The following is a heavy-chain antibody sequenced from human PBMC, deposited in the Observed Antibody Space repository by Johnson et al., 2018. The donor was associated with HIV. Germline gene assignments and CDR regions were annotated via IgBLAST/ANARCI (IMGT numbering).Heavy chain of an antibody. Sequence: QVQLVESGGGVVQPGGSLRLSCAASGFTFSNYGMHWVRQAPGKGLEWVAFIRYDRSNKYYADSVKGRFTVSRDNSKNTLYLQMNSLRAEDTAVYYCARGVKQQLSVVDAFGIWGQGTMVTVSS. CDR1: GFTFSNYG. D-gene: IGHD6-13*01. CDR3: ARGVKQQLSVVDAFGI. J-gene: IGHJ3*02. CDR2: IRYDRSNK. V-gene: IGHV3-30*02.